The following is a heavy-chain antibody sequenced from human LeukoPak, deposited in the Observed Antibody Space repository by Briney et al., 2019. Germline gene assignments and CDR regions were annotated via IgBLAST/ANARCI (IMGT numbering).Heavy chain of an antibody. V-gene: IGHV4-30-4*01. CDR3: AREWVGATPSAFDI. CDR1: GGSISSGDYY. Sequence: SQTLSLTRTVSGGSISSGDYYWSWIRQPPRKGLEWIGYIYYSGSTYYNPSLKSRVTISVDTSKNQFSLKLSSVTAADTAVYYCAREWVGATPSAFDIWGQGTMVTVSS. D-gene: IGHD1-26*01. J-gene: IGHJ3*02. CDR2: IYYSGST.